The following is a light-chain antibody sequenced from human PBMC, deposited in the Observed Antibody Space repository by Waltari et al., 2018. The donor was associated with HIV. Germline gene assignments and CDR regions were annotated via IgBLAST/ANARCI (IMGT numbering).Light chain of an antibody. CDR1: NLGDKY. J-gene: IGLJ3*02. CDR3: QTWDSNTGV. CDR2: QDN. Sequence: SYELTQPPSVSVSPGQTVSITCSGDNLGDKYACWYQQRPGQSPLLVIYQDNQRPSGIPERFSGSNSGNTATLTISGTQAMDEADYYCQTWDSNTGVFGGGTKLTVL. V-gene: IGLV3-1*01.